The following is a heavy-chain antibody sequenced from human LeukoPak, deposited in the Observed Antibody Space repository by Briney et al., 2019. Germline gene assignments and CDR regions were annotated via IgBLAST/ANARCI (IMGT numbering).Heavy chain of an antibody. D-gene: IGHD3-22*01. CDR2: INHSGST. J-gene: IGHJ3*02. CDR3: ARVYYYDSSGSSGPVDAFDI. CDR1: GGPFSGYC. V-gene: IGHV4-34*01. Sequence: SETLSLTCAVYGGPFSGYCWSWIRQPPGKGLEWIGEINHSGSTNYNPSLKSRVTISVDTSKNQFSLKLSSVTAADTAVYYCARVYYYDSSGSSGPVDAFDIWGQGTMVTVSS.